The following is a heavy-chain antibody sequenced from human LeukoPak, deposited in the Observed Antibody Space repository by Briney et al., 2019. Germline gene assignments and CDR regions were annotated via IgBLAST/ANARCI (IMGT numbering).Heavy chain of an antibody. D-gene: IGHD3-22*01. CDR2: INSDGSST. CDR3: ARAYYDSSGYYLLFWSFDY. J-gene: IGHJ4*02. CDR1: GFTFSSYL. V-gene: IGHV3-74*01. Sequence: PGGSLRLSCAASGFTFSSYLMHWVRQAPGKGLVWVSRINSDGSSTSYEDYVKGRFTISRDNAKNTLYLQMNSLRAEDTAVYYCARAYYDSSGYYLLFWSFDYWGQGTLVTVSS.